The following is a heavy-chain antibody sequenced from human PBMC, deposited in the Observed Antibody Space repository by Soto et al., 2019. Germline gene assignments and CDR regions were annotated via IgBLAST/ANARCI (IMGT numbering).Heavy chain of an antibody. CDR2: IYHTGST. J-gene: IGHJ5*01. CDR1: GDSISSGGYS. V-gene: IGHV4-30-2*01. Sequence: QLQLQESGSGLVKPSQTLSLTCTVSGDSISSGGYSWSWIRQPPGRGLEWIGYIYHTGSTYYNPSLTSRVIVSVDTAKDQFSLKVNSVTAAVTAVYCCARSPVPTGWYEGWFVSWGQGTLVTVSS. CDR3: ARSPVPTGWYEGWFVS. D-gene: IGHD6-19*01.